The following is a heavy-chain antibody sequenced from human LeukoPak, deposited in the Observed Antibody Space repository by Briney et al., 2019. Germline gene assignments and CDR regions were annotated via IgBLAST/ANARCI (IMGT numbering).Heavy chain of an antibody. J-gene: IGHJ6*03. V-gene: IGHV3-11*01. CDR1: GFTFSDYY. Sequence: GGSLRLSCAASGFTFSDYYMSWIRQAPGKGLEWVSYISSSGSTIYYADSVKGRFTISRDNAKNSLYLQMNSLRAEDTAVYYCARPYSSSAYYYMDVRGKGTTVTVSS. CDR2: ISSSGSTI. CDR3: ARPYSSSAYYYMDV. D-gene: IGHD6-6*01.